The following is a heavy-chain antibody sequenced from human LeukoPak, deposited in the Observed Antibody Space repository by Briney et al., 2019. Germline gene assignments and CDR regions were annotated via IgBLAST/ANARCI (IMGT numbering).Heavy chain of an antibody. CDR3: AKEDRYYDYVWGSTDAFDI. J-gene: IGHJ3*02. D-gene: IGHD3-16*01. CDR2: ISGSGGST. CDR1: GFTFSSYA. Sequence: RTGGSLRLSCAASGFTFSSYAMSWVRQAPGKGLEWVSAISGSGGSTYYADSVKGRFTISRDNSKNTLYLQMNSLRAKDTVVYYCAKEDRYYDYVWGSTDAFDIWGQGTMVTVSS. V-gene: IGHV3-23*01.